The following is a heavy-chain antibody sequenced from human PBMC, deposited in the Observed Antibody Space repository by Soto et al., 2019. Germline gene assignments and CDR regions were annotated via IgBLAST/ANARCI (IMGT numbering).Heavy chain of an antibody. CDR2: ISSSSSYI. J-gene: IGHJ6*02. V-gene: IGHV3-21*01. CDR1: GFTFSSYR. CDR3: ARGSEDYYYGMDV. Sequence: SLRLSCASSGFTFSSYRMNWVRQSPGEGLEWVSSISSSSSYIYYADSVKGRFTISRDNAKNSLYLQMNSLRAEDTAVYYCARGSEDYYYGMDVWGQGTTVTVSS.